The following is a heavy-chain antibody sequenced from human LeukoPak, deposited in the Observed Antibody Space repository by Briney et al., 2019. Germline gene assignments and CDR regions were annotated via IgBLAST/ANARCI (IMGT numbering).Heavy chain of an antibody. V-gene: IGHV4-59*08. J-gene: IGHJ4*02. D-gene: IGHD3-3*01. CDR3: ARHGGSGSFDY. Sequence: SETLSLTCTVSAGSISSYYWSWIRQPPGKGLEWIGYSYYSGTTTPHPSLKSRVTISVDPSKNQFSLRLTSVTAADTAVYYCARHGGSGSFDYWGQGTLVTVSS. CDR1: AGSISSYY. CDR2: SYYSGTT.